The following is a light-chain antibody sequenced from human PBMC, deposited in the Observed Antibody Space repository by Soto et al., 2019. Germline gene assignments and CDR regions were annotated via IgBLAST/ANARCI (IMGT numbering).Light chain of an antibody. CDR3: QQRHMWPIT. V-gene: IGKV3-11*01. J-gene: IGKJ5*01. CDR2: DAY. CDR1: QNVSSY. Sequence: EIVLTQSPATLSLSPGGTERLSCRASQNVSSYLAWYQQKPGQAPRLLIYDAYNRATGIPPRFSGSGSGTDFTLTISSLEPEDSAVYYCQQRHMWPITVGQGKRLEI.